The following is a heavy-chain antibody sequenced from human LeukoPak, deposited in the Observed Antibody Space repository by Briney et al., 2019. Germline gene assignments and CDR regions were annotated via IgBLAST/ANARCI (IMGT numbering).Heavy chain of an antibody. CDR1: GGTFSSYA. J-gene: IGHJ5*02. CDR3: ARKKQQLVSYNWFDP. V-gene: IGHV1-69*06. CDR2: XIPIFGTA. Sequence: ASVKVSCKASGGTFSSYAISWVRQAPGQGLEXXXXXIPIFGTANYAQKFQGRVTITADKSTSTAYMELSSLRSEDTAVYYCARKKQQLVSYNWFDPGGQGTLVTVSS. D-gene: IGHD6-13*01.